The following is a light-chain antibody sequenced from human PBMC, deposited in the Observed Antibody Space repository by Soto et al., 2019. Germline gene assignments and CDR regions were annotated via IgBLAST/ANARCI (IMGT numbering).Light chain of an antibody. J-gene: IGLJ3*02. CDR3: VLYMGSGIWV. CDR1: SGSGSTRYY. CDR2: STS. V-gene: IGLV8-61*01. Sequence: QTVVTQEPSFSVSPGGTVTLTCGVSSGSGSTRYYPSWYQQTPGQAPRTLIYSTSTRSSGVPDRFSGSIVGNKAALTISGAQADDESAYYCVLYMGSGIWVFGGGTKLTVL.